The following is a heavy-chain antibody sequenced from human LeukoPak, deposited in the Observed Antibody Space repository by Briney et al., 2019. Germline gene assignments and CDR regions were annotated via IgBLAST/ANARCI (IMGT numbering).Heavy chain of an antibody. CDR1: GGSISRTSYY. D-gene: IGHD2-2*01. CDR3: ARECSSTSCIFDN. Sequence: SETLSLTCTVSGGSISRTSYYWGWIRQPPGKGLEWIGSSYSSGSTYYNPSLKSRVTISVDTSTNQFSLKLNSVTAAAHTAVYYCARECSSTSCIFDNWGQGTLVTVSS. CDR2: SYSSGST. V-gene: IGHV4-39*07. J-gene: IGHJ4*02.